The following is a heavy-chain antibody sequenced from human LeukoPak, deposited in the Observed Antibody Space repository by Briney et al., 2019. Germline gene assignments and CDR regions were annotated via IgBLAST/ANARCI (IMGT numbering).Heavy chain of an antibody. D-gene: IGHD3-3*01. V-gene: IGHV3-7*03. Sequence: GGSLRLSCVASGFPFSSYWMTWVRQAPGKGLEWAANIKQDGNEKYYVDSVKGRFTISRDNAKTSLYLQMNSLRAEDTAVYYCASQGDFWSGKKNYFDYWGQGTLVIVSS. CDR2: IKQDGNEK. J-gene: IGHJ4*02. CDR1: GFPFSSYW. CDR3: ASQGDFWSGKKNYFDY.